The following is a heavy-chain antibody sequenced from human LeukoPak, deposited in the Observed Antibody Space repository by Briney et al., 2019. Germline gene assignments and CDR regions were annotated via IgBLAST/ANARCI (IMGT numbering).Heavy chain of an antibody. J-gene: IGHJ4*02. CDR2: IYYSGST. CDR3: ARHCQFSSICFFDY. Sequence: ASETLSLTCTVSGGSVSNYYWSWIRQPPGKGLVWIGYIYYSGSTNYSPSLKSRVTISVDTSKNQFSLKLSSVTAADTAVYYCARHCQFSSICFFDYWGQGTLVTASS. CDR1: GGSVSNYY. V-gene: IGHV4-59*02. D-gene: IGHD6-6*01.